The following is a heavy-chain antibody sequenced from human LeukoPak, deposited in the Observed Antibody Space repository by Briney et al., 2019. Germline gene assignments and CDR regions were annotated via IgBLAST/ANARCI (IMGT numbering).Heavy chain of an antibody. CDR2: IYYSGST. D-gene: IGHD1/OR15-1a*01. CDR1: GGTISSGGYY. J-gene: IGHJ6*02. Sequence: PSETLYLTCTVSGGTISSGGYYWSWIRQHPGKGLEWIGYIYYSGSTYYNPSLKSRVTISVDTSKNQFSLKLSSVTAADTAVYYCATLITATKPRVIHYYGMDVWGQGTTVTVSS. CDR3: ATLITATKPRVIHYYGMDV. V-gene: IGHV4-31*03.